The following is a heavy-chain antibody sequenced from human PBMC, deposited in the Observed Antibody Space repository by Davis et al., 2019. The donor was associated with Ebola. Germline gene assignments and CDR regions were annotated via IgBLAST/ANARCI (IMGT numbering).Heavy chain of an antibody. D-gene: IGHD2-2*01. V-gene: IGHV3-30*18. CDR3: AKDATPPYQLLDY. J-gene: IGHJ4*02. CDR1: GFTFSSYG. Sequence: GESLKISCAASGFTFSSYGMHWVRQAPGKGLEWVAVISYDGSNKYYADSVKGRFTISRDNSKNTLYLQMNSLRAEDTAVYYCAKDATPPYQLLDYWGQGTLVTVSS. CDR2: ISYDGSNK.